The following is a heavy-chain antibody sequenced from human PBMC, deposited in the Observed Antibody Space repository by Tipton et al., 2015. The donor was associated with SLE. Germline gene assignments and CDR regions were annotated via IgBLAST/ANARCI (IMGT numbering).Heavy chain of an antibody. CDR2: IYYSGST. V-gene: IGHV4-31*03. CDR1: GGSISSGGYY. D-gene: IGHD6-13*01. CDR3: AREGASSSWYGGSYYYYGMDV. Sequence: LRLSCTVSGGSISSGGYYWSWIRQHPGKGLEWIGYIYYSGSTYYNPSLKSRVTISVDTSKNQFSLKLSSVTAADTAVYYCAREGASSSWYGGSYYYYGMDVWGQGTTVTVSS. J-gene: IGHJ6*02.